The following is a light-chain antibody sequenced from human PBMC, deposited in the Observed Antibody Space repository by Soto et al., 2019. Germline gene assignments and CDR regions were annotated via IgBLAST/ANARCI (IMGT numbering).Light chain of an antibody. CDR1: QIISIY. CDR2: AAS. CDR3: QQSDSSPRT. Sequence: DIQMTQSPSSLSASVGDRVTITCRASQIISIYLNWYQQKPGKAPKLLIYAASSLQSGVPSRFSGSGSGTDFTLTISSLQPDDYATYYCQQSDSSPRTFGGGTKVDIK. V-gene: IGKV1-39*01. J-gene: IGKJ4*01.